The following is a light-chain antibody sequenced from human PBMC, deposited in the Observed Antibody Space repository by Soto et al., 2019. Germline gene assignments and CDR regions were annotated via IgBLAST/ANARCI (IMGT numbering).Light chain of an antibody. Sequence: EIVVTQAPATLSVSPGERATLSCRASQSVSSNLAWYQQKPGQAPRLLIYGASTRATGIPARFSGSGSGTEFTLTISSLQSEDFAVYYCQQYNNFGQGTRLEIK. CDR3: QQYNN. CDR1: QSVSSN. V-gene: IGKV3-15*01. J-gene: IGKJ5*01. CDR2: GAS.